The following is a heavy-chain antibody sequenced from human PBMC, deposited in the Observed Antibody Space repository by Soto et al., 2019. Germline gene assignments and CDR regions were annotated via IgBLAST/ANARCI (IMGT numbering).Heavy chain of an antibody. CDR3: ARDSLGAHYDILTGFPWFPIDY. Sequence: SVKVSCKASGGTFSSYAISWVRQAPGQGLEWMGGIIPIFGAANYAQKFQGRVTITADKSTSTAYMELSSLRSEDTAVYYCARDSLGAHYDILTGFPWFPIDYWGQGTLVTVSS. CDR2: IIPIFGAA. D-gene: IGHD3-9*01. CDR1: GGTFSSYA. V-gene: IGHV1-69*06. J-gene: IGHJ4*02.